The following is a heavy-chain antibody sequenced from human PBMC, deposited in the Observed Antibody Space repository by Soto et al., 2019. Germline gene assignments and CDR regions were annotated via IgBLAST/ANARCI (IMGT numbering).Heavy chain of an antibody. CDR1: GVGLSTYA. CDR3: XXXXCGGDCYSPFDY. V-gene: IGHV3-23*01. J-gene: IGHJ4*01. D-gene: IGHD2-21*02. Sequence: EVQLLESGGGFVQPGGSLRLSCTASGVGLSTYAISWVRQAPGKGLEWVSVISGNSGKTDYADSVKGRFSISRDKSENTVYLQMNRLRAEDTAXXXXXXXXCGGDCYSPFDYWGXGTXXTVS. CDR2: ISGNSGKT.